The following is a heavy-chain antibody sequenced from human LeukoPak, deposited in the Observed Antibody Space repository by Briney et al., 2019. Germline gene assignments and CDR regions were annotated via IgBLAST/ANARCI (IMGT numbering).Heavy chain of an antibody. CDR2: MNPNSGNT. J-gene: IGHJ3*02. V-gene: IGHV1-8*03. D-gene: IGHD1-20*01. CDR3: AREWGGYNWNDWDI. Sequence: ASVKVSCKASGYTFTSYDINWVRQATGQGREWMGWMNPNSGNTGYAQKFQGRVTITRNTSISTAYMELSSLRSEDTAVYYCAREWGGYNWNDWDIWGQGTVVTVSS. CDR1: GYTFTSYD.